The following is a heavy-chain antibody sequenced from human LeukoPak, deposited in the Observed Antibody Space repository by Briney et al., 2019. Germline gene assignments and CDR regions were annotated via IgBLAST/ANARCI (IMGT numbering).Heavy chain of an antibody. CDR3: ATPPRHDFWSGYTY. CDR2: LDPEDGET. CDR1: GYTLTELS. D-gene: IGHD3-3*01. J-gene: IGHJ4*02. V-gene: IGHV1-24*01. Sequence: ASVKVSCKVSGYTLTELSMHWVRQAPGKGLEWMGGLDPEDGETIYAQKFQGRVTMTEDTSTDTAYMELSSLRSEDTAVYYCATPPRHDFWSGYTYWGQGTLVTVSS.